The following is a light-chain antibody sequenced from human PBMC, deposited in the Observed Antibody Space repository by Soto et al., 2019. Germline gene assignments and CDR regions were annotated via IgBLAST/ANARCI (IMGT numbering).Light chain of an antibody. J-gene: IGLJ2*01. CDR1: SSDVGGYNY. V-gene: IGLV2-14*01. Sequence: QSALTQPASVSGSPGQSITISCTGTSSDVGGYNYVSWYQQHPGKAPKLMIYDVSNRPSGVSNRFSGSKSGNTASLTISGLQAEDEADYYCSSYTSSSTLVVFGGRTKLTAL. CDR3: SSYTSSSTLVV. CDR2: DVS.